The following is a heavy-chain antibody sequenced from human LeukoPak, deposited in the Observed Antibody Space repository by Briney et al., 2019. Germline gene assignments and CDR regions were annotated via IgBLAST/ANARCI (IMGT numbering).Heavy chain of an antibody. D-gene: IGHD3-9*01. CDR3: ARVANYDILTGYYRDY. CDR2: IYYSGST. J-gene: IGHJ4*02. V-gene: IGHV4-39*07. Sequence: SETLSLTCTVSGGSISSSSYYWGWIRQPPGKGLEWIGSIYYSGSTYYNPSLKSRVTISVDTSKNQFSLKLSSVTAADTAVYYCARVANYDILTGYYRDYWGQGTLVTVSS. CDR1: GGSISSSSYY.